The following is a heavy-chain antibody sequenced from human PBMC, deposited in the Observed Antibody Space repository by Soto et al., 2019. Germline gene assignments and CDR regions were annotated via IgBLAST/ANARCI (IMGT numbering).Heavy chain of an antibody. V-gene: IGHV1-69*01. J-gene: IGHJ4*02. CDR1: GGTFSSYA. D-gene: IGHD6-19*01. CDR3: AGARGGRSYGSGWDDY. CDR2: IIPIFGTA. Sequence: QVQLVQSGAEVKKPGSSVKVSCKASGGTFSSYAISWVRQAPGQGLEWMGGIIPIFGTANYAQKFQGRVTITAAESTSTAYMELSSLRSEDTAVYYCAGARGGRSYGSGWDDYWGQGTLVTVSS.